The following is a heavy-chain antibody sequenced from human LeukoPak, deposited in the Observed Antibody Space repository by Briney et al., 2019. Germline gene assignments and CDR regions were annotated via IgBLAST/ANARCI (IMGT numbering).Heavy chain of an antibody. V-gene: IGHV4-31*03. CDR2: IYYSGST. D-gene: IGHD2-21*02. CDR1: GGSISSSSYY. CDR3: ARGARSCGGDCYAWFDP. Sequence: PSETLSLTCTVSGGSISSSSYYWSWIRQHPGKGLEWIGYIYYSGSTYYNPSLKSRVTISVDTSKNQFSLKLSSVTAADTAVYYCARGARSCGGDCYAWFDPWGQGTLVTVSS. J-gene: IGHJ5*02.